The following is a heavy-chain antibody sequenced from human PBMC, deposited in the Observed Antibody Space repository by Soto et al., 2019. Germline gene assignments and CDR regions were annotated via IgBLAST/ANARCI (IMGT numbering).Heavy chain of an antibody. CDR3: ATYYYGSGSYSDYYYYGMDV. D-gene: IGHD3-10*01. J-gene: IGHJ6*02. V-gene: IGHV5-51*01. Sequence: GESLKISCKGSGYSFTSYWIGWVRQMPGKGLEWMGIIYPGDSDTRYSPSFQGQVTISADKSISTAYLQWSSLKASDTAMYYFATYYYGSGSYSDYYYYGMDVWGQGTTVTVSS. CDR1: GYSFTSYW. CDR2: IYPGDSDT.